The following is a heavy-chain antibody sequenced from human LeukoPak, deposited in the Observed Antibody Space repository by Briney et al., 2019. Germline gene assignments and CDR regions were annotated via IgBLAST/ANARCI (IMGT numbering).Heavy chain of an antibody. D-gene: IGHD3-3*01. CDR2: IYYSGST. Sequence: PSETLSLTCTVSGGSISSSSYYRGWIRQPPGKGLEWIGSIYYSGSTYYNPSLKSRVTISVDTSKNQFSLKLSSVTAADTAVYYCAREFNNYYDFWSGYNRRGNWFDPWGQGTLVTVSS. V-gene: IGHV4-39*07. CDR3: AREFNNYYDFWSGYNRRGNWFDP. J-gene: IGHJ5*02. CDR1: GGSISSSSYY.